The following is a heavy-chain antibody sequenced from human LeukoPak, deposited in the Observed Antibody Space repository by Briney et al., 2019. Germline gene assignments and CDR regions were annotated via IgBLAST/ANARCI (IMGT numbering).Heavy chain of an antibody. J-gene: IGHJ4*02. CDR2: IYHSGST. D-gene: IGHD3-9*01. V-gene: IGHV4-59*12. Sequence: SETLSLTCTVSGGSISSYYWSWIRQPPGKGLEWIGSIYHSGSTNYNPSLKSRATISVDTSKNQFSLKLSSVTAADTAVYYCARGAAVTGYYYFDYWGQGTLVTVSS. CDR1: GGSISSYY. CDR3: ARGAAVTGYYYFDY.